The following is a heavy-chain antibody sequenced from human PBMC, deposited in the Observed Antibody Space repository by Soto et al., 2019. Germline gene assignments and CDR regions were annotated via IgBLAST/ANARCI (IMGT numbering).Heavy chain of an antibody. CDR2: ISAYNGNT. Sequence: ASVKVSCKASGYTFTRYGISWVRQALGQGLEWMGWISAYNGNTNYAQKLQGRVTMTTDTSTSTAYMELRSLRSDDTAVYYCAREPLHYDFWSGYYTVEFDYWGQGTLVTVSS. V-gene: IGHV1-18*01. CDR3: AREPLHYDFWSGYYTVEFDY. CDR1: GYTFTRYG. J-gene: IGHJ4*02. D-gene: IGHD3-3*01.